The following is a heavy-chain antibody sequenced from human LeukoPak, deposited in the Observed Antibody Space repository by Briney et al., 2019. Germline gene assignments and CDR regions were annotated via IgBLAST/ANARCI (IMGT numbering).Heavy chain of an antibody. Sequence: GGSLRLSCAASGFTFSSYGMHRVRQAPGKGLEWVAVISYDGSNNYYADSVKGRFTISRDNSKNTLYLQMSSLRAEDTAVYYCAKVPSSGWSPFDYWGQGTLVTVSS. CDR1: GFTFSSYG. V-gene: IGHV3-30*18. D-gene: IGHD6-19*01. J-gene: IGHJ4*02. CDR3: AKVPSSGWSPFDY. CDR2: ISYDGSNN.